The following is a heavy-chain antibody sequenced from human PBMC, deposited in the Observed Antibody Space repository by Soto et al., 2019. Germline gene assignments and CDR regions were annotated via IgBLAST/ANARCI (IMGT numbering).Heavy chain of an antibody. CDR2: ISGSGGST. Sequence: GGSLRLSCAASGFTFSSYAMNWVRQAPGKGLEWVSGISGSGGSTYYADSVKGRFTISRDNSKNTLYLQMNSLRAEDTAVYYCAKERMARVFGRIDYWGQGTVVTVSS. CDR1: GFTFSSYA. CDR3: AKERMARVFGRIDY. V-gene: IGHV3-23*01. D-gene: IGHD2-15*01. J-gene: IGHJ4*02.